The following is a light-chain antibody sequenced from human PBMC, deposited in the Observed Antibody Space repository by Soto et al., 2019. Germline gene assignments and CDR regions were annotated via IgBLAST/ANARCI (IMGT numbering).Light chain of an antibody. Sequence: SYELTQPPSVSVSPGQTASITCSGYKLGNKYVCWYQQKPGQSPVLVIYQDSKRPSGIPEPFSGSNSGNTATLTISGTQAMDEADYYCQAWDSSTGVFGGGTQLTVL. V-gene: IGLV3-1*01. J-gene: IGLJ2*01. CDR2: QDS. CDR1: KLGNKY. CDR3: QAWDSSTGV.